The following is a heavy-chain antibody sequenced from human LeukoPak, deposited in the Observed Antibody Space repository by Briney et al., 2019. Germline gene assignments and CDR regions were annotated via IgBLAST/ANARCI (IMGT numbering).Heavy chain of an antibody. D-gene: IGHD1-26*01. J-gene: IGHJ5*02. CDR3: ARDPTEVVGADGSWFDP. Sequence: PGGSLRLSCAASGFIFSSYWMHWVRQAPGKGLVWVSRINSDGSSTSYADSVKGRFTISRDNAKNTPYLQMNSLRAEDTAVYYCARDPTEVVGADGSWFDPWGQGTLVTVSS. V-gene: IGHV3-74*01. CDR1: GFIFSSYW. CDR2: INSDGSST.